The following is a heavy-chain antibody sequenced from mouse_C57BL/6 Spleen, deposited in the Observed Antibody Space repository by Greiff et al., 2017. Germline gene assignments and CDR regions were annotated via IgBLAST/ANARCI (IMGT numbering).Heavy chain of an antibody. D-gene: IGHD3-2*02. CDR2: IYPGSGST. CDR3: ARGGTAQATDY. J-gene: IGHJ2*01. Sequence: VQLVESGAELVKPGASVKMSCKASGYTFTSYWITWVKQRPGQGLEWIGDIYPGSGSTNYNEKFKSKATLTVDTSSSTAYMQLSSLTSEDSAVYYCARGGTAQATDYWGQGTTLTVSS. CDR1: GYTFTSYW. V-gene: IGHV1-55*01.